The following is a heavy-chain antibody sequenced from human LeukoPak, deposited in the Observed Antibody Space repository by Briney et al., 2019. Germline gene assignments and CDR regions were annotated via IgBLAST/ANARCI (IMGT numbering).Heavy chain of an antibody. CDR2: IRSKVNTYAT. CDR1: GFTFGASA. CDR3: TRLDVDQGVFDI. J-gene: IGHJ3*02. V-gene: IGHV3-73*01. D-gene: IGHD3-10*01. Sequence: GGSLTLSCAASGFTFGASAIHWVRQASGKGLEWVGHIRSKVNTYATAYTASVKGRFTISRDDSKNTAYLQMNSLKTEDTAVYYCTRLDVDQGVFDIWGQGTMVTVSS.